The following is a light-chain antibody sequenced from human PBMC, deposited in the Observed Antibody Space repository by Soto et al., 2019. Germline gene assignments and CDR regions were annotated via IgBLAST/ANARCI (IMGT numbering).Light chain of an antibody. CDR2: EVT. J-gene: IGLJ2*01. CDR1: STNIGAYNY. Sequence: QSVLTQPPSASASLGQSVTFSCTGASTNIGAYNYVSWYQQHPGKAPKLIIFEVTKRPSGVPDRFSGSKSGNTASLTVSGLQAEDEADYYCSSYGGNAKLFGGGTKPTVL. CDR3: SSYGGNAKL. V-gene: IGLV2-8*01.